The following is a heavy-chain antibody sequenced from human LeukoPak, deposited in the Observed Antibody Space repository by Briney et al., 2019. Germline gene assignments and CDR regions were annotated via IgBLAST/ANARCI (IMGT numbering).Heavy chain of an antibody. D-gene: IGHD3-16*02. J-gene: IGHJ4*02. Sequence: SETLSLTCTVSGGSISRHYWSWVRQSPGKGLDWIGCIFYTGRTNYNPSLKSRVTMSVDTSRNQISLTLSPVTAADTAVYFRVRGGSQFIEMDYWGQGILVSVSS. V-gene: IGHV4-59*11. CDR3: VRGGSQFIEMDY. CDR1: GGSISRHY. CDR2: IFYTGRT.